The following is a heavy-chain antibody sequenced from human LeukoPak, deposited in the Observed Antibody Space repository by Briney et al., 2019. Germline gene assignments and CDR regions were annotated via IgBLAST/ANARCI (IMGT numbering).Heavy chain of an antibody. CDR1: GYTFTSYG. CDR2: ISSYNGNT. D-gene: IGHD3-10*01. CDR3: ARDSLRFGAPRFDY. V-gene: IGHV1-18*04. J-gene: IGHJ4*02. Sequence: ASVKVSCKASGYTFTSYGISWVRQAPGHGLEWMGCISSYNGNTDYAQKLQGRVTMTTDTSTSTAYMELRSLRSDDTAVYYCARDSLRFGAPRFDYWGQGTLVTVSS.